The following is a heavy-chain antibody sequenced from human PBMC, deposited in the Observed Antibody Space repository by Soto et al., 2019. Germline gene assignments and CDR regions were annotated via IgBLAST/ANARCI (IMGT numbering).Heavy chain of an antibody. CDR1: GFTFSSYG. V-gene: IGHV3-33*01. J-gene: IGHJ3*02. CDR3: ARDHYYDSSNAFDI. D-gene: IGHD3-22*01. CDR2: IWYDGSNK. Sequence: QVQLVESGGGVVQPGRSLRLSCAASGFTFSSYGMHWVHQAPGKGLEWVAVIWYDGSNKYYADSVKGRFTISRDNSKNTLYLQMNSLRAEDTAVYYCARDHYYDSSNAFDIWGQGTMVTVSS.